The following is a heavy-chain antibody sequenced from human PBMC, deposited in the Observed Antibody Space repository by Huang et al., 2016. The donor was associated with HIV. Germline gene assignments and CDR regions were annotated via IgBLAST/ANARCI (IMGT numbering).Heavy chain of an antibody. D-gene: IGHD1-26*01. Sequence: QVQLVESGGGVVQPGRSLRLSCAAFGFTFNKFDMHWVRQAPGKVLEWVAIISYDGRSKYHADSVKGRFAISRDNSKNTVYLQMNSLRVEDTAVYYCAKDGRGSGTYYDYFEYWGQGTLVTVSS. V-gene: IGHV3-30*18. CDR2: ISYDGRSK. CDR1: GFTFNKFD. CDR3: AKDGRGSGTYYDYFEY. J-gene: IGHJ4*02.